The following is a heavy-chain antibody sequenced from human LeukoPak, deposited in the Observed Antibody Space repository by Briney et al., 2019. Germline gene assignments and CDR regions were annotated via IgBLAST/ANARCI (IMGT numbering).Heavy chain of an antibody. V-gene: IGHV3-23*01. Sequence: GGSLRLSXAASGFTFKTYAMSWVRQAPGKGLEWVSSISENGESTYYADSVKGRFTISRDNSRNTLYLQMNSLRAEDTAVYYCASYFHYGDYASLWYWGQGTLVTVSS. D-gene: IGHD4-17*01. CDR3: ASYFHYGDYASLWY. CDR1: GFTFKTYA. J-gene: IGHJ4*02. CDR2: ISENGEST.